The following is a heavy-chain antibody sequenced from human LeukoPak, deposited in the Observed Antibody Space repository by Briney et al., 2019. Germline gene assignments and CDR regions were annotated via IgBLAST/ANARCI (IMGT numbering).Heavy chain of an antibody. D-gene: IGHD6-19*01. J-gene: IGHJ4*02. V-gene: IGHV3-9*01. CDR2: ISWNSGRI. CDR3: ARGGGSGCLDY. Sequence: GGSLRLSCAASGLTFDDYAMHWVRQAPGKGLEWVSGISWNSGRIGYADSVKGRFTISRDNAKNTLYLQMNSMSAEDTAVYYCARGGGSGCLDYWGQGTLVTVSS. CDR1: GLTFDDYA.